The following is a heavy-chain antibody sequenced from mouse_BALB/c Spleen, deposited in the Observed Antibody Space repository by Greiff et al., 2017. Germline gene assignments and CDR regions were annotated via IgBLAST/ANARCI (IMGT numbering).Heavy chain of an antibody. CDR2: LDPYYGGT. Sequence: VHVKQSGPELEKPGASVKISCKASGYSFTGYNMNWVKQSNGKSLEWIGNLDPYYGGTSYNQKFKGQPTLTVDKSSSTAYMQLKSLTSEDSAVYYCAREGGSPCAYWGQGTRVTVSA. CDR1: GYSFTGYN. V-gene: IGHV1-39*01. J-gene: IGHJ3*01. CDR3: AREGGSPCAY. D-gene: IGHD1-1*01.